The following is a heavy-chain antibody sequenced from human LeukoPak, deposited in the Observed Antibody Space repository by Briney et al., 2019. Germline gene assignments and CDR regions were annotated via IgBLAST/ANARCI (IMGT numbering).Heavy chain of an antibody. Sequence: SVKVSCKASGGTFSSYAISWVRQAPGQGLEWMGGIIPIFGTANYAQKFQGRVTITADESTSTAYMELSSLRSEDTAVYYCAKDLRVETTVVTPPDYWGQGTLVTVSS. J-gene: IGHJ4*02. D-gene: IGHD4-23*01. CDR2: IIPIFGTA. CDR3: AKDLRVETTVVTPPDY. V-gene: IGHV1-69*13. CDR1: GGTFSSYA.